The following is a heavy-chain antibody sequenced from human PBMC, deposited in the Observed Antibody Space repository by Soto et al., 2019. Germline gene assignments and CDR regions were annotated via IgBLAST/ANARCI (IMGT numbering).Heavy chain of an antibody. D-gene: IGHD2-2*01. CDR1: GGSISSGDYY. CDR2: IYCSGST. CDR3: ARVWSYCSSTSCYYYFDY. J-gene: IGHJ4*02. V-gene: IGHV4-30-4*01. Sequence: SETLSLTCTVSGGSISSGDYYWSWIRQPPGKGLEWIGYIYCSGSTYYNPSLKSRVTISVDTSKNQFSLKLSSVTAADTAVYYCARVWSYCSSTSCYYYFDYWGQGTLVTVSS.